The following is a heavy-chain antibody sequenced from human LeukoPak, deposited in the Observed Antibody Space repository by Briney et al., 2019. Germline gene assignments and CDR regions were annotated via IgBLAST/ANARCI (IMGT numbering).Heavy chain of an antibody. Sequence: ASVTVSCKASVCPFSKLAFSWVRQAPGQGLEWMGGIIPVYGTPNYAQSFQGRVTITTDDSTSTGYMELSSLTSEDTAIYYCARDSSGYPVGSFEHWGQGTLVTVSS. J-gene: IGHJ1*01. CDR3: ARDSSGYPVGSFEH. D-gene: IGHD3-22*01. CDR2: IIPVYGTP. V-gene: IGHV1-69*05. CDR1: VCPFSKLA.